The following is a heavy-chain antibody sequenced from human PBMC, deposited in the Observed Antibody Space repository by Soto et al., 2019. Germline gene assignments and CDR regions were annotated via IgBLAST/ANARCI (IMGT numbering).Heavy chain of an antibody. CDR3: AREVQVHTPAFVY. V-gene: IGHV1-69*19. CDR1: GGTFNTYA. J-gene: IGHJ4*02. D-gene: IGHD3-10*01. Sequence: QVQLVQSGAEMKKPGSSVKVSCQSSGGTFNTYAMNWVRQAPGQGPEWMGDISPMFGAANYAPKFPGRVTMTADESTSTSYMQLSRLTSEDTALYFCAREVQVHTPAFVYWGQGTLVTVSS. CDR2: ISPMFGAA.